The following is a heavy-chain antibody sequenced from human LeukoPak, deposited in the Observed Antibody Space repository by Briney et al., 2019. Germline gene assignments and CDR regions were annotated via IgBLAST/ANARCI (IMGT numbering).Heavy chain of an antibody. CDR2: IYTSGST. D-gene: IGHD3-10*01. V-gene: IGHV4-61*02. J-gene: IGHJ4*02. CDR3: AREVEYYGSGSYYKVFDY. Sequence: SETLSLTCTVSGGSISSGSYYWSWIRQPAGKGLEWIGRIYTSGSTNYNPSLKSRVTISVDTSKNQFSLKLSSVTAADPAVYYCAREVEYYGSGSYYKVFDYWGQGTLVTVSS. CDR1: GGSISSGSYY.